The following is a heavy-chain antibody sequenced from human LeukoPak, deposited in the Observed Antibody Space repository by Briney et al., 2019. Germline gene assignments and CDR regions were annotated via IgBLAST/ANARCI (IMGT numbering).Heavy chain of an antibody. D-gene: IGHD5-18*01. CDR3: EEQQLWCFDY. CDR2: IRYDGDNT. Sequence: RGSLRLSCAASGFTFSGNGMHWVRQAPGKGLEWVAFIRYDGDNTYYADSVKGRFTISRDTSKNTLYLQMNSLRAEDTAVYTDEEQQLWCFDYWGQGTLVTVSS. V-gene: IGHV3-30*02. J-gene: IGHJ4*02. CDR1: GFTFSGNG.